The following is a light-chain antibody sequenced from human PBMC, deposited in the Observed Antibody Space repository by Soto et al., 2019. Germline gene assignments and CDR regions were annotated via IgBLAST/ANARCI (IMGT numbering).Light chain of an antibody. V-gene: IGKV3-15*01. CDR1: QSVSSN. CDR2: AAS. J-gene: IGKJ1*01. CDR3: WQYNNSCRT. Sequence: IKLPQALTTLPVSVGRRATLSRRASQSVSSNLALYQQKPGQPPRLLIYAASTSSTGMPARFSGSGSGTEFTLTSSSQQAEDAADYCWQYNNSCRTFGQGTKVDIK.